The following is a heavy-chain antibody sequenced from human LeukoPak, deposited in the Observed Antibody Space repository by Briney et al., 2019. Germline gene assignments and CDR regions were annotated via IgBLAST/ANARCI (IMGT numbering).Heavy chain of an antibody. CDR2: IYYSGST. V-gene: IGHV4-31*03. CDR3: ARDSTVGDYESGYFDY. D-gene: IGHD4-17*01. J-gene: IGHJ4*02. CDR1: GGSISSGGYY. Sequence: TLSLTCTVSGGSISSGGYYWSWIRQHPGKGLEWIGYIYYSGSTYYSPSLKSRATISVDTSKNQFSLKLSSVTAADTAVYYCARDSTVGDYESGYFDYWGQGTLVTVSS.